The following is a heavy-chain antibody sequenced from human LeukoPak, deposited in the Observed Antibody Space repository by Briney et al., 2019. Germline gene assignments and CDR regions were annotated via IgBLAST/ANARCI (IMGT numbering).Heavy chain of an antibody. D-gene: IGHD6-19*01. CDR2: IYYSGST. CDR1: GGSISSYY. CDR3: ARDYSSGWYD. J-gene: IGHJ4*02. V-gene: IGHV4-59*01. Sequence: SETLSLTCTVSGGSISSYYWSWIRQPPGKGLEWIGYIYYSGSTNYNPSLKGRVTISVDTSKNQFSLKLSSVTAADTAVYYCARDYSSGWYDWGQGTLVTVSS.